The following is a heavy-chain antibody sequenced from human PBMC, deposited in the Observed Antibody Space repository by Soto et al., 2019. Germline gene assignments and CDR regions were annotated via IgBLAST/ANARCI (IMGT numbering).Heavy chain of an antibody. Sequence: SETLSRTYPVSGGSISSGDYYWSWIRQPPGKGLEWIGYIYYSGSTSYNASLKSRTSISADPSNNQFSLKLHSLTAADTAVYFCGTMPIVVEPAPMDVWGPGTSVT. CDR2: IYYSGST. CDR3: GTMPIVVEPAPMDV. D-gene: IGHD2-2*01. CDR1: GGSISSGDYY. J-gene: IGHJ6*02. V-gene: IGHV4-30-4*01.